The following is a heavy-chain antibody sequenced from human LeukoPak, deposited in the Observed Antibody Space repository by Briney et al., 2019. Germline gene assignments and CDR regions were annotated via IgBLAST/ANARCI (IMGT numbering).Heavy chain of an antibody. J-gene: IGHJ3*02. CDR1: GGTFSSYA. Sequence: GASVKVSCKASGGTFSSYAISWVRQAPGQGLEWMGGIIPIFGTANYAQKFQGRVTITADESTSTAYMELSSLRSEDTAVYYCARDSMIANAFDIWGQGTMVTVSS. CDR2: IIPIFGTA. V-gene: IGHV1-69*13. CDR3: ARDSMIANAFDI. D-gene: IGHD3-22*01.